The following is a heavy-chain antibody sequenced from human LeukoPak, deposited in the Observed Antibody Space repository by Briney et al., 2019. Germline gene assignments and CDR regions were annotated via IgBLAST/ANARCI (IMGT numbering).Heavy chain of an antibody. D-gene: IGHD6-6*01. Sequence: SVKVSCKASGGTFSSYTTSWVRQAPGQGLEWMGRIIPILGIANYAQKFQGRVTITADKSTSTAYMELSSLRSEDTAVYYCARYSSSSGFDPWGQGTLVTVSS. J-gene: IGHJ5*02. CDR2: IIPILGIA. CDR3: ARYSSSSGFDP. CDR1: GGTFSSYT. V-gene: IGHV1-69*02.